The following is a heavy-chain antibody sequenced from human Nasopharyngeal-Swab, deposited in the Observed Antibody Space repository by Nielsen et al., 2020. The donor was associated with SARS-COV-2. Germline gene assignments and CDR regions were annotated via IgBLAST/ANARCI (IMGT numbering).Heavy chain of an antibody. D-gene: IGHD3-3*01. Sequence: SVKVSCKTSGGTFSSYGISWFRQAPGQGLEWMGGIIPILPITNYAQKFQDRVTITADKSTSTVYMELSSLRSEDTAVYYCARGGDGGYDFWSGYLGNYYYYGMDVWGQGTTVTVSS. V-gene: IGHV1-69*10. CDR1: GGTFSSYG. J-gene: IGHJ6*02. CDR2: IIPILPIT. CDR3: ARGGDGGYDFWSGYLGNYYYYGMDV.